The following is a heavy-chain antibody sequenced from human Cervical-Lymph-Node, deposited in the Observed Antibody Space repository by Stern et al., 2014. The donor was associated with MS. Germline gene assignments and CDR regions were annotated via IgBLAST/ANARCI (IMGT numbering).Heavy chain of an antibody. D-gene: IGHD2-2*01. Sequence: EVHLVESGAEVKKPGESLMISCKGSGYNFGDYWIGWVRQKPGKGLEWMGTIFPADSDSRYSPSFEGQVTISADESISTAFLQSSSLKASDTGIYYCARHQPAATFAMDVWGQGTTVIVSS. CDR1: GYNFGDYW. J-gene: IGHJ6*02. CDR2: IFPADSDS. V-gene: IGHV5-51*01. CDR3: ARHQPAATFAMDV.